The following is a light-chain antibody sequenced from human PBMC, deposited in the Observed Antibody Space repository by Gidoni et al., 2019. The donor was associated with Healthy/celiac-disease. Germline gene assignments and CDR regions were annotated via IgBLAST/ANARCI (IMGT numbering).Light chain of an antibody. Sequence: DIQMTQSPSSLSASVGDRVTITCRASQSISSYLNWYQQKPGKAPKLLIYAASSLQSGVPSRFNGSGSGTDFTLTISSLQPEDFATYYCQQSYSTPPELTFGGGTKVEIK. V-gene: IGKV1-39*01. J-gene: IGKJ4*01. CDR2: AAS. CDR1: QSISSY. CDR3: QQSYSTPPELT.